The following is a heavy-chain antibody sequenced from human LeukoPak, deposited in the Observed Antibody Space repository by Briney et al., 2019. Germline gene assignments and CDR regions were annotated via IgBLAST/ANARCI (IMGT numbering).Heavy chain of an antibody. D-gene: IGHD2-2*01. CDR1: GDSISSYY. Sequence: SETLSLTCTVSGDSISSYYWSWIRQPPGKGLEWIGYIYCSGSTNYNPSLKSRVTISVDTSKNQFSLKLSSVTAADTAVYYCARQLVPAALGLDYWGQGTLVTVSS. V-gene: IGHV4-59*08. CDR3: ARQLVPAALGLDY. CDR2: IYCSGST. J-gene: IGHJ4*02.